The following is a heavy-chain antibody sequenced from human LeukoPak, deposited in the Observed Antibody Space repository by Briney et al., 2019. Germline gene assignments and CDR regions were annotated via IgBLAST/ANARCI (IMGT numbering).Heavy chain of an antibody. CDR3: VRDAAHGFAPA. D-gene: IGHD3-16*01. Sequence: ASETLSLTCTVSGGSISTHYWSWIRQSAGKGLEWIGRIYSSGSTDYNPSLKSRVTISVDTSKNQFSLKLPSVTAADTAVFYCVRDAAHGFAPAWGQGTLVTVSS. V-gene: IGHV4-4*07. J-gene: IGHJ5*02. CDR1: GGSISTHY. CDR2: IYSSGST.